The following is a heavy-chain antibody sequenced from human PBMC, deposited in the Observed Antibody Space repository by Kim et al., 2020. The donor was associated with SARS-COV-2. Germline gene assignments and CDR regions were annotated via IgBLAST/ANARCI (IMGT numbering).Heavy chain of an antibody. D-gene: IGHD3-10*01. CDR1: GYTFTSYA. V-gene: IGHV1-3*01. Sequence: ASVKVSCKASGYTFTSYAMHWVRQAPGQRLEWMGWINAGNGNTKYSQKFQGRVTITRDTSASTAYMELSSLRSEDTAVYYCARDSGPWFGEFVYNWFDPWGQGTLVTVSS. CDR2: INAGNGNT. J-gene: IGHJ5*02. CDR3: ARDSGPWFGEFVYNWFDP.